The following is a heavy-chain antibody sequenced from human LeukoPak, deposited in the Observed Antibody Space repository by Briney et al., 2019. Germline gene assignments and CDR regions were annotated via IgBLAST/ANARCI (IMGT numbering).Heavy chain of an antibody. CDR1: GFTFSSFG. Sequence: GSLRLSCAASGFTFSSFGMHWVRQAPGKGLEWVAVIWYDGSNKYYADSVKGRFTISRDNSKNTLYLQMNSLRAEDTAVYYCARRGGIHLDYFDYWGQGTLVTVSS. CDR2: IWYDGSNK. D-gene: IGHD3-16*01. V-gene: IGHV3-33*01. J-gene: IGHJ4*02. CDR3: ARRGGIHLDYFDY.